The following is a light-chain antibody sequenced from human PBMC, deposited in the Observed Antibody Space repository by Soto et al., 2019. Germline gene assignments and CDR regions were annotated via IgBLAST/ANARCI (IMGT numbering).Light chain of an antibody. CDR1: QSINFG. J-gene: IGKJ5*01. CDR2: GAS. Sequence: EIVMTQSPATLPVSPGETTALSCRASQSINFGLAWYRQKPGQAPRLLIYGASSRATGIPDRFSGSGSGTDFTLTISRLEPEDFAVYYCQQRSNSPHTFGQGTRLDIK. V-gene: IGKV3D-20*02. CDR3: QQRSNSPHT.